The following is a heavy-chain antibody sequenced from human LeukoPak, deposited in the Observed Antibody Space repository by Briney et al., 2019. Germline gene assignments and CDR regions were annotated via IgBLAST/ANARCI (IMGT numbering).Heavy chain of an antibody. D-gene: IGHD3-10*01. V-gene: IGHV3-30-3*01. CDR3: ARGSIRGVMYGLDY. CDR2: ISYNGGNQ. Sequence: PGRSLRLSCAASGFTFSSFAIHWVRQAPGKGLEWVALISYNGGNQYYADSVKGRFTISRDNSKHTLDLQMNSLRTEDTAIYYCARGSIRGVMYGLDYWGQGALVTVSS. CDR1: GFTFSSFA. J-gene: IGHJ4*02.